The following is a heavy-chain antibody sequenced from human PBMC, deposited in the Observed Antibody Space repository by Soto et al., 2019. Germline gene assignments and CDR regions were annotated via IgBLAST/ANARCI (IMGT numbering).Heavy chain of an antibody. V-gene: IGHV1-69*02. CDR3: ARGGAGIAAAGTSWWFDP. CDR1: GGTFSSYT. CDR2: IIPILGIA. J-gene: IGHJ5*02. Sequence: QVQLVQSGAEVKKPGSSVKVSCKASGGTFSSYTISWVRQAPGQGLEWMGRIIPILGIANYAQKFQGRVTITADKSTSTAYMELSSLRSEDTAVYYCARGGAGIAAAGTSWWFDPWGQGTLVTVSS. D-gene: IGHD6-13*01.